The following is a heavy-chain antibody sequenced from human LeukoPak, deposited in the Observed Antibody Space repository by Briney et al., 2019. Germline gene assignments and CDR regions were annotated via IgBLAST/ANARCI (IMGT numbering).Heavy chain of an antibody. V-gene: IGHV1-2*02. J-gene: IGHJ1*01. D-gene: IGHD1-26*01. CDR1: GYSFTGHY. CDR3: ARDLRVMRLGATGR. Sequence: ASVKVSCKASGYSFTGHYMHWVRQAPGQGLEWMGWINPKSGGTNYAQKFQGRVTMTRDMSTSTVYMELSSLRSEDTAVYYCARDLRVMRLGATGRWGQGTLVTVSS. CDR2: INPKSGGT.